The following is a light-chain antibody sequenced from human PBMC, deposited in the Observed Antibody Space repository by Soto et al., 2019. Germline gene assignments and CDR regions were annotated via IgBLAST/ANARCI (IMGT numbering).Light chain of an antibody. CDR2: GAS. CDR3: QQYKTYPYT. V-gene: IGKV1D-16*01. Sequence: DIKMTQSPSSLSASVGDRVTITCRASRGISNWLAWYQQKPGKAPRSLIYGASTLQSGVPSRFSGNGSGTEFTLTISSLQPEDFATYYCQQYKTYPYTFGQGNKLEIK. CDR1: RGISNW. J-gene: IGKJ2*01.